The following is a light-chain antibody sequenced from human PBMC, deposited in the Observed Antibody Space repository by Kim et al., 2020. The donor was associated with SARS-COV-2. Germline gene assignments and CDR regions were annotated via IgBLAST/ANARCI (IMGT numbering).Light chain of an antibody. V-gene: IGKV3-15*01. CDR1: QSISSS. CDR3: QQYAYWRA. J-gene: IGKJ5*01. CDR2: GAS. Sequence: SLSPGERATLSCRASQSISSSLAWYQQKPGQAPRVLIYGASARATGIPARFSGSGSGTEFTLTISNLQSEDLAVYYCQQYAYWRAFGQGTRLEIK.